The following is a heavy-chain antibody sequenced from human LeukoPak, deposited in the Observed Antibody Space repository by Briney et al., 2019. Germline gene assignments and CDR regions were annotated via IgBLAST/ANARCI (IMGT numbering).Heavy chain of an antibody. Sequence: SETLSLTCTVSGDSITSGTYYWTWIRQPAGKGLEWIGRIYTSGSTNYKPSLKSRVTISVDTSKNQFSLRLSSVTAADTAVYYCARTTEAHSWRTRYYDYYMDVWGKGTTVAVSS. CDR1: GDSITSGTYY. V-gene: IGHV4-61*02. D-gene: IGHD6-13*01. CDR3: ARTTEAHSWRTRYYDYYMDV. CDR2: IYTSGST. J-gene: IGHJ6*03.